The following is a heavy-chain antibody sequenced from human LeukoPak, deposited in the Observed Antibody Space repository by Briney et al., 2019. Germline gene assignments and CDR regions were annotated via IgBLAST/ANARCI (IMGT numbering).Heavy chain of an antibody. V-gene: IGHV1-2*02. D-gene: IGHD6-19*01. CDR3: ARVDSSGWNLNWFDP. CDR2: INPNSGGT. J-gene: IGHJ5*02. Sequence: ASVKVSCKASGYTFTGYYMHWVRQAPGQGLEWMGWINPNSGGTNYAQKFQGRVTMTRDTSISTAYMELSRLRSDDTAVYYCARVDSSGWNLNWFDPWGQGTLVTASS. CDR1: GYTFTGYY.